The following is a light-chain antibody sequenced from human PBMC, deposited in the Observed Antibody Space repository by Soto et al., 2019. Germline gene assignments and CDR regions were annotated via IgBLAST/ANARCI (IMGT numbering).Light chain of an antibody. CDR1: ESFNNW. CDR3: QQYSSYSLT. CDR2: RAS. J-gene: IGKJ4*01. Sequence: DIQMTQSPSTLSASVGDRVTITCRASESFNNWLAWYQQKPGKAPKLLIYRASTLESGVPSRFSGSGSGAEITLTISSLQPDDFATYYCQQYSSYSLTFGGGTKVEIK. V-gene: IGKV1-5*03.